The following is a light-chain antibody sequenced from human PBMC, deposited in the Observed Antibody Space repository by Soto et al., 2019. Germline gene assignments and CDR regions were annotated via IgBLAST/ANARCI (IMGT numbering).Light chain of an antibody. J-gene: IGKJ1*01. Sequence: EIVLTQSPGTLSLSPGERATLSCRASQSVSSGYLAWYQQKPGQAPRLLIYGASTRATGIPNRFSGSGSGTDFNLTVSRLEPEDLAVYYCQQDGSSPWTFGQGTKVEIK. CDR3: QQDGSSPWT. V-gene: IGKV3-20*01. CDR1: QSVSSGY. CDR2: GAS.